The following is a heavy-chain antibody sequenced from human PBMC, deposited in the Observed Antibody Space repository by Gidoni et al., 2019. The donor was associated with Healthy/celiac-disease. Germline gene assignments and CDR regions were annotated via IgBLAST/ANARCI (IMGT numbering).Heavy chain of an antibody. CDR2: ISGSGGST. J-gene: IGHJ4*02. D-gene: IGHD3-3*01. CDR1: GFTFSSYA. CDR3: AKDPPDYEFWSGYYFDY. Sequence: EVQLLESGGGLVQPGGSLRLSCAASGFTFSSYAMSWVRQAPGKVLEWVSAISGSGGSTYYAYSVKGRFTISRDNSKNTLYLQMNSLRAEDTAVYYCAKDPPDYEFWSGYYFDYWGQGTLVTVSS. V-gene: IGHV3-23*01.